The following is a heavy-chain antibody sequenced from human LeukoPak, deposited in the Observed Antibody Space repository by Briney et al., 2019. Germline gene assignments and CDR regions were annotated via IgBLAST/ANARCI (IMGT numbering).Heavy chain of an antibody. V-gene: IGHV3-23*01. D-gene: IGHD3-22*01. J-gene: IGHJ4*02. Sequence: GGSLRLSCAASGFSLSNYWMHWVRQAPGKGLEWVSAISGSGGSTYYADSVKGRFTISGDSSKNTLYLQMNSLRAEDTAVYYCARGSGYFLDFDYWGQGTLVTVSS. CDR1: GFSLSNYW. CDR3: ARGSGYFLDFDY. CDR2: ISGSGGST.